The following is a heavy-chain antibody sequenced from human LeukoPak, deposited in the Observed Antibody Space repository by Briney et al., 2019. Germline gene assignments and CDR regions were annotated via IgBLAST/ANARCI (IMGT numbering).Heavy chain of an antibody. CDR3: ARENSRGRFDY. J-gene: IGHJ4*02. V-gene: IGHV6-1*01. Sequence: SQTLSLTCGISGDSVSSNTAAWNWIRQSPSTGLEWLGRTYYRSKWYNNYAVSVKSRITINLDSSKNQVSLQLNSVTPEDTAMYYCARENSRGRFDYWGQGTLVTVSS. D-gene: IGHD6-19*01. CDR2: TYYRSKWYN. CDR1: GDSVSSNTAA.